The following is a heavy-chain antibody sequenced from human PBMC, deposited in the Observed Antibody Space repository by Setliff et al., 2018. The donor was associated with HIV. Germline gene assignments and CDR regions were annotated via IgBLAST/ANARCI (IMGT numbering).Heavy chain of an antibody. D-gene: IGHD1-1*01. Sequence: ASVKVSCKASGYTFTSYDINWVRQATGQGLEWMGWMNPNSGNTGYAQKFQGRVTITADESTSTAYMELSSLRSEDTAVYYCATRGRDLGFDYWGQGTLVTVSS. J-gene: IGHJ4*02. CDR3: ATRGRDLGFDY. V-gene: IGHV1-8*01. CDR1: GYTFTSYD. CDR2: MNPNSGNT.